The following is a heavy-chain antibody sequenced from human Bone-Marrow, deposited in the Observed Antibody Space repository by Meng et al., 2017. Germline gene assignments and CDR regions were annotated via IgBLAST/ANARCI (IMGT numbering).Heavy chain of an antibody. D-gene: IGHD3-16*01. CDR1: GGSISSGGYY. CDR3: ARDIRQGGNIWFDP. CDR2: IYYSGTT. V-gene: IGHV4-31*01. J-gene: IGHJ5*02. Sequence: QWKLTGWGPGLVRPYTTRFLTFTVSGGSISSGGYYWNWIRQHPGKGLEWIGYIYYSGTTYYNPSLSSLVTISVDTSKNQFSLNLTSVTAADTAVYYCARDIRQGGNIWFDPWGQGTLVTVSS.